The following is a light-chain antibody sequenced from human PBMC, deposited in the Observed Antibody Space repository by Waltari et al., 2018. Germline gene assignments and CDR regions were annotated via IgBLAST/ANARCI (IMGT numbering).Light chain of an antibody. J-gene: IGKJ2*01. CDR2: DAS. CDR1: QDISNY. Sequence: DIPMTQSPPSLSAPVGDRVTLTCPASQDISNYLNWYQQKPGKAPKHLIYDASNLETGVPSRFIGSGSGTDFTFTISSLQPEDIATYYCQQYDNLPLYTFGQGTKLEIK. CDR3: QQYDNLPLYT. V-gene: IGKV1-33*01.